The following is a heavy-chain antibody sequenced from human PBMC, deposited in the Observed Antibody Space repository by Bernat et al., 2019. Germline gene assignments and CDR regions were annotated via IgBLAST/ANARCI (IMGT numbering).Heavy chain of an antibody. J-gene: IGHJ3*01. Sequence: EVQLVESGGGLVKPGGSLRLSCAASGFTFSNAWMSWVRQAPGKGLEWVGRIKSKTNGGTTDDAAPVNGRFTISRDDSKSTLYLQMNSLKTEDTAVYYCTTVGGYCSGGSCYSRVWGQGTMVTVSS. CDR2: IKSKTNGGTT. CDR3: TTVGGYCSGGSCYSRV. CDR1: GFTFSNAW. D-gene: IGHD2-15*01. V-gene: IGHV3-15*01.